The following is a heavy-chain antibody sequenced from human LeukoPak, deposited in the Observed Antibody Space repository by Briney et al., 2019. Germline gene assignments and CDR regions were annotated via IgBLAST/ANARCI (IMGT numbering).Heavy chain of an antibody. CDR1: GGSVNSGSFY. J-gene: IGHJ4*02. D-gene: IGHD6-13*01. V-gene: IGHV4-61*01. Sequence: PSETLSLTCTVSGGSVNSGSFYWSWIRQPPGKGLECIGYIYYTGNYNPSLKSRVTISVDTSKNQFSLKLSSVTAADTAVYYCARLDSSSWFFASWGQGTPVTISS. CDR3: ARLDSSSWFFAS. CDR2: IYYTG.